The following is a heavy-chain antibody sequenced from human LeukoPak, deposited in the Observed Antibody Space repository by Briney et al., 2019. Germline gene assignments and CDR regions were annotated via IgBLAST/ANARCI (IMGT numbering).Heavy chain of an antibody. V-gene: IGHV3-66*01. D-gene: IGHD3-3*01. CDR3: ARDRFLEWYFDY. CDR1: TFTVSSNY. J-gene: IGHJ4*02. Sequence: PGGSLRLSCTASTFTVSSNYMSWVRQAPGKGLEWISVIYGGGTTYYADSVKGRFTISRDNSKNTLYLQMNSLRAEDTAVYYCARDRFLEWYFDYWGQGTLVTVSS. CDR2: IYGGGTT.